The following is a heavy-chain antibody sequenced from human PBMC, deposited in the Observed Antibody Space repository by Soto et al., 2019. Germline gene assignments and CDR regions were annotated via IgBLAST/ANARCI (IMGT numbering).Heavy chain of an antibody. J-gene: IGHJ4*02. Sequence: SETLSLTCTVSGGSISSYYWSWIRQPPGKGLEWIGYIYYSGSTNYNPSLKSRVTISVDTSKNQFSLKLSSVTAADTAVYYCAGVVIGAYFDYWGQGTLVTVAS. V-gene: IGHV4-59*01. D-gene: IGHD2-15*01. CDR3: AGVVIGAYFDY. CDR2: IYYSGST. CDR1: GGSISSYY.